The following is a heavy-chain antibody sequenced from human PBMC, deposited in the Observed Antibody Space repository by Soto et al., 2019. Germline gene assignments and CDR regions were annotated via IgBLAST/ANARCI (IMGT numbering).Heavy chain of an antibody. V-gene: IGHV3-33*01. D-gene: IGHD3-9*01. Sequence: PGGSLRLSCAASGFTFSSYGMHWVRQAPGKGLEWVAVIWYDGSNKYYADSVKGRFTISRDNSKNTLYLQMNSLRAEGTALYYCASNILTRFPLDAFDIWGQGTMVTVSS. J-gene: IGHJ3*02. CDR1: GFTFSSYG. CDR3: ASNILTRFPLDAFDI. CDR2: IWYDGSNK.